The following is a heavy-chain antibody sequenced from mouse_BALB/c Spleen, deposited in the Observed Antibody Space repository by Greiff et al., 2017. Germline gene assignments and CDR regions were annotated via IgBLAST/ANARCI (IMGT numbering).Heavy chain of an antibody. CDR3: SYGDAMDY. CDR1: GYTFTSYW. V-gene: IGHV1-87*01. Sequence: QVQLQQSGAELARPGASVKLSCKASGYTFTSYWMQWVKQRPGQGLEWTGAIYPGDGDTRYTQKFKGKATLTTDKSSSTAYMQLSSLASEDSAVYYCSYGDAMDYWGQGTSVTVSS. CDR2: IYPGDGDT. D-gene: IGHD1-1*02. J-gene: IGHJ4*01.